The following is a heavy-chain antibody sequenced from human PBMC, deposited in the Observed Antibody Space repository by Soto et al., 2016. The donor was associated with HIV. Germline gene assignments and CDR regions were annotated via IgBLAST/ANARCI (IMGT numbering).Heavy chain of an antibody. Sequence: QVQLQQWGAGLVKPSETLSLTCAVYGGSLSGHYWSWIRQPPGKGLEWIGEINHSGNTNYNPSLKSRVTISINTFKNQFSLKLNSVAAADTAVYYCVNILVWPMRTSFDYWGQGSLVHRLL. V-gene: IGHV4-34*02. J-gene: IGHJ4*02. CDR1: GGSLSGHY. CDR2: INHSGNT. D-gene: IGHD2-8*02. CDR3: VNILVWPMRTSFDY.